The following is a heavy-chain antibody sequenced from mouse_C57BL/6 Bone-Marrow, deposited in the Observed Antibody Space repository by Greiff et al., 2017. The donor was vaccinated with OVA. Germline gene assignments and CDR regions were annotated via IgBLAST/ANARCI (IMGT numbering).Heavy chain of an antibody. V-gene: IGHV1-5*01. CDR2: IYPGNSDT. CDR1: GYTFTSYW. CDR3: TNSSGYGYAMDY. D-gene: IGHD3-2*02. Sequence: VQLQQSGTVLARPGASVKMSCKTSGYTFTSYWMHWVKQRPGQGLEWIGAIYPGNSDTSYNQKFKGKATLTADTSASTAYMELSSLTNEDSAVYYCTNSSGYGYAMDYWGQGTSVTVSS. J-gene: IGHJ4*01.